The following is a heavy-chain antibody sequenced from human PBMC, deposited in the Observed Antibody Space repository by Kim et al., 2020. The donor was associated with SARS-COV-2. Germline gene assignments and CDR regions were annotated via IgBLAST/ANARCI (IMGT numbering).Heavy chain of an antibody. Sequence: GGSLRLSCTASGFTFGDYAMSWFRQAPGKGLEWVGFIRSKAYGGTTEYAASVKGRFTISRDDSKSIAYLQMNSLKTEDTAVDYCTHDYYGSGCCAFDIWGQGKMVTVPS. CDR3: THDYYGSGCCAFDI. J-gene: IGHJ3*02. CDR1: GFTFGDYA. D-gene: IGHD3-10*01. CDR2: IRSKAYGGTT. V-gene: IGHV3-49*03.